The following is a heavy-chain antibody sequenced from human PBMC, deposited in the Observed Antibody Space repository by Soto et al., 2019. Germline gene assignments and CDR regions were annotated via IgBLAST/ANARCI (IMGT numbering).Heavy chain of an antibody. Sequence: QVQLVQSGAEVKKPGSSVKVSCKASGGTFSNYGISWVRQAPGQGLEWMGGIIPIFRTTKFAQKFQGRITLTADESPTTAYMELNSLTSEDTAVYYWARAVSGGGGWFDPWGQGTLVTVSS. D-gene: IGHD3-10*01. V-gene: IGHV1-69*12. CDR1: GGTFSNYG. CDR3: ARAVSGGGGWFDP. CDR2: IIPIFRTT. J-gene: IGHJ5*02.